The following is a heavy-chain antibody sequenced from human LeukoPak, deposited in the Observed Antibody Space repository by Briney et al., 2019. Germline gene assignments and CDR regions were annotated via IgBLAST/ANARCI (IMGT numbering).Heavy chain of an antibody. CDR2: IYSGGST. Sequence: GGSLRLSCAASGFTVSSNYMSWVRQAPGKGLEWVSVIYSGGSTYYADSVKGRFTISRDNSKNTLYLQMNSLRAEDTAVYYCARDNVGSGGSPATYGMDVWGQGTTVTVSS. J-gene: IGHJ6*02. CDR3: ARDNVGSGGSPATYGMDV. CDR1: GFTVSSNY. V-gene: IGHV3-53*01. D-gene: IGHD2-15*01.